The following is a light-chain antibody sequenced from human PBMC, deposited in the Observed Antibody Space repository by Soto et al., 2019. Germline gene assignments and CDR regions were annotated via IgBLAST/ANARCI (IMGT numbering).Light chain of an antibody. CDR2: DAS. Sequence: DLQMTQSPSSLSASVGDRVTITCQASQDIRNYLNWYQQKPGKAPKLLIYDASNLETGVPSRFSGSGSGTDFTFTISSLQPDDFATYYCQQYNSSFGQGTKVEIK. V-gene: IGKV1-33*01. J-gene: IGKJ2*01. CDR1: QDIRNY. CDR3: QQYNSS.